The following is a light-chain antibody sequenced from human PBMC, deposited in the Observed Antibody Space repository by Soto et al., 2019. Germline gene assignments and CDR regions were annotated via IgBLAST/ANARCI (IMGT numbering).Light chain of an antibody. J-gene: IGLJ1*01. V-gene: IGLV2-11*01. Sequence: QAVVTQPRSVSGSPGQSFTISCTGTSSDVGGYKYVSWFQQHPGKAPKLMIYDVSKRPSGVPDRFSGSKSGNTASLTISGLQAEDEADYYCCSYAGSYTLYVFGTGTKLAV. CDR1: SSDVGGYKY. CDR3: CSYAGSYTLYV. CDR2: DVS.